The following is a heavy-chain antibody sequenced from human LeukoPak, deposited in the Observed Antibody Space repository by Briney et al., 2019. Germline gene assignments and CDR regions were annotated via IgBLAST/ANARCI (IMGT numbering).Heavy chain of an antibody. Sequence: GGSLRLSCAASGFTFSSYCMSWVRQAPGKVLEWVSAIRGSGGSTYYADSVKGRFTISRANSKNTLYLQMNSLRAEDTAVYYCAKDGVAAAGPVFDYWGQGTLVTVSS. J-gene: IGHJ4*02. CDR2: IRGSGGST. D-gene: IGHD6-13*01. CDR3: AKDGVAAAGPVFDY. CDR1: GFTFSSYC. V-gene: IGHV3-23*01.